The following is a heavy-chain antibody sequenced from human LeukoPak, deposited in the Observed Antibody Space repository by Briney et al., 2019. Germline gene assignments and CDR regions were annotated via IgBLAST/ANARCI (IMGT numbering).Heavy chain of an antibody. J-gene: IGHJ4*02. CDR2: MNPNSGNT. D-gene: IGHD6-13*01. Sequence: GASVKVSCKASGYTFTSYDINWVRQATGRGLEWMGWMNPNSGNTGYAQKFQGRVTMTRNTSISTAYMELSSLRSEDTAVYYCARGRVAAAGTKYFDYWGQGTLVTVSS. CDR1: GYTFTSYD. CDR3: ARGRVAAAGTKYFDY. V-gene: IGHV1-8*01.